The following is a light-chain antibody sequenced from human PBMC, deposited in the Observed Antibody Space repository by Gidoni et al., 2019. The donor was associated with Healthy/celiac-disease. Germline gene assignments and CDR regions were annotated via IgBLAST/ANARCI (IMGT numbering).Light chain of an antibody. Sequence: DNKMTQSPSSLSASVGDRVTITCQASQGISNYLNWYQQKPGKAPKLLIYDASHLETGVPSRFRGSGSGTDFTFTISSLQPEDIATYYCQQYDNLPITFGQGTRLEIK. CDR2: DAS. CDR3: QQYDNLPIT. V-gene: IGKV1-33*01. J-gene: IGKJ5*01. CDR1: QGISNY.